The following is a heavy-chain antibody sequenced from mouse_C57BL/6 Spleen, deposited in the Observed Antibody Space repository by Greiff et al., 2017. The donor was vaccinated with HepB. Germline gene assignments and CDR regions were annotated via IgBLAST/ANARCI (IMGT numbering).Heavy chain of an antibody. V-gene: IGHV1-52*01. CDR3: ARRYYGSSGGYFDY. CDR1: GYTFTSYW. CDR2: IDPSDSET. Sequence: VQLQQPGAELVRPGSSVKLSCKASGYTFTSYWMHWVKQRPIQGLEWIGNIDPSDSETHYNQKFKDKATLTVDKSSSTAYMQLSSLTSEDSAVYYCARRYYGSSGGYFDYWGQGTTLTVSS. D-gene: IGHD1-1*01. J-gene: IGHJ2*01.